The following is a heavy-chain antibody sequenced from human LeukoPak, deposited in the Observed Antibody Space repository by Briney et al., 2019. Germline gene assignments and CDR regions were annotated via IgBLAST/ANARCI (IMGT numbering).Heavy chain of an antibody. D-gene: IGHD6-13*01. CDR1: GYTFSVYY. CDR3: ARAGIAAAGTGY. CDR2: TNPNSGAT. J-gene: IGHJ4*02. Sequence: ASVKVSCKTSGYTFSVYYMHWVRQAPGQGLEWMGWTNPNSGATNYAQKFQGRVTMTRDTSISTAYMELSRLRSDDTAVYYCARAGIAAAGTGYWGQGTLVTVSS. V-gene: IGHV1-2*02.